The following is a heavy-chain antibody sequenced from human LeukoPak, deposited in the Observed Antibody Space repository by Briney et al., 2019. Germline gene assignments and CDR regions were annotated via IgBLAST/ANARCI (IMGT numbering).Heavy chain of an antibody. J-gene: IGHJ4*02. CDR3: AKDQGRGYTYGLYYFDY. V-gene: IGHV1-2*02. CDR1: GYTFTGYY. CDR2: INPNTGDT. Sequence: ASVKVSCKAPGYTFTGYYMHWVRQAPGQGLEWMGWINPNTGDTNYAQKFQGRVTMTRDTSSSTAYMELSRLRSDDTAMYYCAKDQGRGYTYGLYYFDYWGQGTLVTVSS. D-gene: IGHD5-18*01.